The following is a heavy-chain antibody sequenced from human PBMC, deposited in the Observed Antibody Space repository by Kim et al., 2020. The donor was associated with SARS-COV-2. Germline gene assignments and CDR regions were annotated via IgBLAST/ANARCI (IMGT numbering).Heavy chain of an antibody. J-gene: IGHJ6*02. Sequence: ASVKVSCKASGYTFTSYAMHWVRQAPGQRLEWMGWINAGNGNTKYSQKFQGRVTITRDTSASTAYMELSSLRSEDTAVYYCARGGLGGSSPAAPYYYYGMDIWGQGTTVTVSS. CDR2: INAGNGNT. CDR3: ARGGLGGSSPAAPYYYYGMDI. V-gene: IGHV1-3*01. D-gene: IGHD2-2*01. CDR1: GYTFTSYA.